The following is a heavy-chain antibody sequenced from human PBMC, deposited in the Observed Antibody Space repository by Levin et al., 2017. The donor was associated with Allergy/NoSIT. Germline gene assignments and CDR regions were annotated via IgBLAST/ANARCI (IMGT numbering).Heavy chain of an antibody. Sequence: GGSLRLSCKTSGFSFTSYWIGWVRQTPGKGLEWMGNIYPGDSETRYSPSFQGQVTISADKSINTAYLQLRSLKASDSAMYYGVEKGWILNYMDVWGNGTAVTVYS. CDR2: IYPGDSET. CDR3: VEKGWILNYMDV. D-gene: IGHD5-12*01. CDR1: GFSFTSYW. J-gene: IGHJ6*03. V-gene: IGHV5-51*01.